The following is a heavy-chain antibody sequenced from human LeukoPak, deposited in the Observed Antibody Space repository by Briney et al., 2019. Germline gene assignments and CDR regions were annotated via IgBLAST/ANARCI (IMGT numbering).Heavy chain of an antibody. J-gene: IGHJ4*02. D-gene: IGHD3-10*01. V-gene: IGHV1-2*02. CDR2: INPNSGGT. Sequence: ASVKVSCKASGYTFTGYYMHWVRQAPGQGLEWMGWINPNSGGTNYAQKSQGRVTMTRDTSISTAYMELSRLRSDDTAVYYCARVHEDGSGSYYDGDYYFDYWGQGTLVTVSS. CDR1: GYTFTGYY. CDR3: ARVHEDGSGSYYDGDYYFDY.